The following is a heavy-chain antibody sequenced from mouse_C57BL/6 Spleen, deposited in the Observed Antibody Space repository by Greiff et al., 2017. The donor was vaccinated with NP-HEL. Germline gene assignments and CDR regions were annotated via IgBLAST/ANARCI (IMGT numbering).Heavy chain of an antibody. V-gene: IGHV3-8*01. D-gene: IGHD1-1*01. CDR3: ARFGYYYGSSYWYFDV. CDR2: ISYSGST. J-gene: IGHJ1*03. CDR1: GYSITSDY. Sequence: VQLKESGPGLAKPSQTLSLTCSVTGYSITSDYWNWIRKFPGNKLEYMGYISYSGSTYYNPSLKSRISITRDTSKNQYYLQLNSVTTEDTATYYCARFGYYYGSSYWYFDVWGTGTTVTVSS.